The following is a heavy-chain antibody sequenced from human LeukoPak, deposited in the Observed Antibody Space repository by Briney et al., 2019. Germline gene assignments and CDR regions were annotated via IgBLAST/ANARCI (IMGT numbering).Heavy chain of an antibody. CDR2: FNPNSGGT. D-gene: IGHD2-2*01. CDR3: ARGYAYFDY. CDR1: GYTLTDYY. J-gene: IGHJ4*02. V-gene: IGHV1-2*02. Sequence: ASVKVSCTASGYTLTDYYVHWVRLAPGQGLEWMGWFNPNSGGTNYAQKFQGRVTMTRDTSISTAYMELSRLTSDDTAVYYCARGYAYFDYWGQGTLVTVSS.